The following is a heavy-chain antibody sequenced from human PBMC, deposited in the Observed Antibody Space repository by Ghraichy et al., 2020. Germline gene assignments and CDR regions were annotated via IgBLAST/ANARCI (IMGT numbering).Heavy chain of an antibody. J-gene: IGHJ4*02. CDR1: GDSVSTNSVA. V-gene: IGHV6-1*01. Sequence: SQTLSLTCAISGDSVSTNSVAWHWIRQSPSRGLEWLGRTYYRSKWYNDYAVSVKSRININPDTSKNQFSLQLNSVTPEDTAVYYCARQRGSFDYWGQGTPVTVSS. D-gene: IGHD3-10*01. CDR3: ARQRGSFDY. CDR2: TYYRSKWYN.